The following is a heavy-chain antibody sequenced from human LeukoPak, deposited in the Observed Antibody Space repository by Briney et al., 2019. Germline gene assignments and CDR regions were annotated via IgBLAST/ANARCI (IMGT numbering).Heavy chain of an antibody. CDR3: AKGEYYYESGSHWDYWYFDL. J-gene: IGHJ2*01. CDR2: ISGEGGDT. V-gene: IGHV3-23*01. Sequence: GGFLRLSCAASGFTFGDYAMNWVRQAPGKGLEGVSSISGEGGDTFHADSVKGRFTISRENSKNTFYLHMNSLRAEDTAVYYCAKGEYYYESGSHWDYWYFDLWGRGTLVTVSS. CDR1: GFTFGDYA. D-gene: IGHD3-10*01.